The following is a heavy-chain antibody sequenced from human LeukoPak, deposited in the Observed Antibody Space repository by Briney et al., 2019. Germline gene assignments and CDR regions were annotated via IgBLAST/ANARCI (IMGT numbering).Heavy chain of an antibody. CDR2: ISASGNT. V-gene: IGHV4-59*12. Sequence: PSETLSLTCTVSGDSISSSYWNWIRQTPGKGLEWIGYISASGNTNYNPSLKSRIIISVDMSKNQFSLKLTSVTAADTAVYYCARERYYYGGKTWFDPWGQGTLVTVSS. J-gene: IGHJ5*02. D-gene: IGHD4-23*01. CDR3: ARERYYYGGKTWFDP. CDR1: GDSISSSY.